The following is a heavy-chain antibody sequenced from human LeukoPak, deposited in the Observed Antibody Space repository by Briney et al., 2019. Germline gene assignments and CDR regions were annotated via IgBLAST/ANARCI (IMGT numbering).Heavy chain of an antibody. V-gene: IGHV3-74*01. CDR3: ARVSGPGMNEYYHL. Sequence: PGGSLRLSCAASGFTFSGAWMHWVRQAPGKGLMWVSRINDDGSSTRHADSVKGRFTISRDNAKNTLYLQMNSLRAEDTAVYYCARVSGPGMNEYYHLWGQGPLVTVSS. J-gene: IGHJ4*02. CDR2: INDDGSST. CDR1: GFTFSGAW. D-gene: IGHD2-2*01.